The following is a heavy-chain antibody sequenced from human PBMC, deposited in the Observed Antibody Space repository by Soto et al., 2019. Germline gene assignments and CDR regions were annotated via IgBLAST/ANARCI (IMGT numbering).Heavy chain of an antibody. J-gene: IGHJ3*01. CDR1: GFTISGEKY. V-gene: IGHV3-53*01. D-gene: IGHD1-1*01. Sequence: ETLRLSCAAFGFTISGEKYVAWVRQAPGKGLEWVSALYDLDGSFYAASVKGRFTTSSDSSKTTVYLQMNDLRPDDTAVYYCATWHEREHAYDVWGQGTTVTVSS. CDR3: ATWHEREHAYDV. CDR2: LYDLDGS.